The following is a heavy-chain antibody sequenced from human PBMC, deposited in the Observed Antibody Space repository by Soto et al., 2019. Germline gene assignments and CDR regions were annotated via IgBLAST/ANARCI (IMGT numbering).Heavy chain of an antibody. Sequence: GGSLRLSCAASGFTFSSYSMNWVRQAPGKGLEWVSSISSSSSYIYYADSVKGRFTISRDNAKNSLYLQMNSLRAEDTAVYYCAREDTAMATDSSYGMDVWGQGTTVTVSS. CDR1: GFTFSSYS. D-gene: IGHD5-18*01. V-gene: IGHV3-21*01. J-gene: IGHJ6*02. CDR3: AREDTAMATDSSYGMDV. CDR2: ISSSSSYI.